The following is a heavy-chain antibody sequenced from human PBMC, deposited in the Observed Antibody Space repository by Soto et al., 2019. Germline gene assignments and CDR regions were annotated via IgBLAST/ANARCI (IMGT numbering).Heavy chain of an antibody. Sequence: GGSLRLSCAASGFTFSNYAMNWVRQSPGKGLEWVSAMSGSGDSTYYADSVKGRFTISRDNSKNTLYLQMNSLSAEDTAVYYCAKDLGNTAMTPYYFDYWAQGTLVTVSS. J-gene: IGHJ4*02. D-gene: IGHD5-18*01. CDR3: AKDLGNTAMTPYYFDY. CDR1: GFTFSNYA. CDR2: MSGSGDST. V-gene: IGHV3-23*01.